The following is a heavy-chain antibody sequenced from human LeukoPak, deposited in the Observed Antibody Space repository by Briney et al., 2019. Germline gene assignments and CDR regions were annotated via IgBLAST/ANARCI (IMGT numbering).Heavy chain of an antibody. J-gene: IGHJ5*02. V-gene: IGHV1-2*02. Sequence: ASVKVSCKASGYTFTGYYMHWVRQAPGQGLEWMGWINPNSGGTNYAQKFQGRVTMTRDTSISTAYMELRSLRSDDTAVYYCAREKYYYDSSGYYSQNWFDPWGQGTLVTVSS. CDR1: GYTFTGYY. CDR3: AREKYYYDSSGYYSQNWFDP. CDR2: INPNSGGT. D-gene: IGHD3-22*01.